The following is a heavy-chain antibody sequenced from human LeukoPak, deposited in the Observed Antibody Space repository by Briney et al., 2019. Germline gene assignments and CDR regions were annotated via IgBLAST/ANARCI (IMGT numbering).Heavy chain of an antibody. CDR1: GGSFSGYY. CDR2: INHSGST. V-gene: IGHV4-34*01. D-gene: IGHD3-3*01. Sequence: SETLSLTCAVYGGSFSGYYWSWIRQPPGKGLEWIGEINHSGSTNYNPSLKSRVTISVDTSKNQFSLQLNSVTPEDTAVYYCARASRITIFGVVITNNWFDPWGQGTLVTVSS. J-gene: IGHJ5*02. CDR3: ARASRITIFGVVITNNWFDP.